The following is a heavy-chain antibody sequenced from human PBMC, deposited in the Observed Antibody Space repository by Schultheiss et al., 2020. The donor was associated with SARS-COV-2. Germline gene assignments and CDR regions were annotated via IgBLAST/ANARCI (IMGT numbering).Heavy chain of an antibody. CDR1: GGTFSSYA. D-gene: IGHD6-13*01. CDR2: IIPIFGTA. CDR3: ARDDSSSSLPN. Sequence: SVKVSCKASGGTFSSYAISWVRQAPGQGLEWMGGIIPIFGTANYAQKFQGRVTMTRDTSTSTVYMELSSLRSEDTAVYYCARDDSSSSLPNWGQGTLVTVYS. V-gene: IGHV1-69*05. J-gene: IGHJ4*02.